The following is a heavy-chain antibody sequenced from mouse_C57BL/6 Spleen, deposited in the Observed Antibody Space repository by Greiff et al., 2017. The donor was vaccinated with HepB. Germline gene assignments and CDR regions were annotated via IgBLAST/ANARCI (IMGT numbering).Heavy chain of an antibody. CDR3: ARDGNYDYDVGFAY. D-gene: IGHD2-4*01. J-gene: IGHJ3*01. Sequence: EVHLVESGGGLVKPGGSLKLSCAASGFTFSSYAMSWVRQTPEKRLEWVATISDGGSYTYYPDNVKGRFTISRDNAKNNLYLQMSHLKSEDTAMYYCARDGNYDYDVGFAYWGQGTLVTVSA. CDR1: GFTFSSYA. CDR2: ISDGGSYT. V-gene: IGHV5-4*01.